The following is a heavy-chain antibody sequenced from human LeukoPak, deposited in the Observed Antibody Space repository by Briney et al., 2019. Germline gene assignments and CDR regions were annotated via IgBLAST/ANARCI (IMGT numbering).Heavy chain of an antibody. D-gene: IGHD3-22*01. J-gene: IGHJ4*02. CDR1: GFTFSSYA. CDR2: ISGSGGST. V-gene: IGHV3-23*01. CDR3: AKDDSNGYIPFY. Sequence: GGSLRLSCAASGFTFSSYAMSWVRQPPGKGLEWVSAISGSGGSTYYADSVKGRFTISRDNSKNTLYLQMNSLRAEDTAVYYCAKDDSNGYIPFYWGQGTLVTVSS.